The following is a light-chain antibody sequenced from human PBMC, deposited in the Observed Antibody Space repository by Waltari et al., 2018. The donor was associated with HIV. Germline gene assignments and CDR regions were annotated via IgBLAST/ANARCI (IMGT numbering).Light chain of an antibody. J-gene: IGKJ1*01. CDR1: QSISGN. CDR2: GAS. Sequence: EIVMTQSPAILSVSPGERATLSCRASQSISGNLAWYQQTPGQSPRLLIYGASTRAAGVPARFSGSGSGTEFTLTISSLQSEDFAIYYCQQYNKWPRTFGQGTAV. CDR3: QQYNKWPRT. V-gene: IGKV3-15*01.